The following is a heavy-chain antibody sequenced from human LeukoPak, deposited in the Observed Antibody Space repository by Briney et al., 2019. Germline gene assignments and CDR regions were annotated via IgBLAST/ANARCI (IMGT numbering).Heavy chain of an antibody. J-gene: IGHJ4*02. D-gene: IGHD1-26*01. V-gene: IGHV3-30-3*01. Sequence: GGSLRLSCAASGFTFSSYAMHWVRQAPGKGLEWVAVISYDGSNKYYADSVKGRFTISRDNSKNTLYLQMNSLRAEDTAVYYCARESPTELLQDYWGQGTLVTVSS. CDR2: ISYDGSNK. CDR3: ARESPTELLQDY. CDR1: GFTFSSYA.